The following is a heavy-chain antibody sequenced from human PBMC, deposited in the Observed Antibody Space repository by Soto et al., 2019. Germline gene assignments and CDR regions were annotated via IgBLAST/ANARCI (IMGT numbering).Heavy chain of an antibody. CDR3: VRDGLDYYDTERLYFDK. Sequence: GGSLRLSCAASGFTFSSYEMNWVRQAPGKGLEWVSYISSSGSTIYYADSVKGRFTISRDNAKTSLYLQMNSLRAEDTATYYCVRDGLDYYDTERLYFDKWGQGTLVTVSS. J-gene: IGHJ4*02. CDR1: GFTFSSYE. V-gene: IGHV3-48*03. CDR2: ISSSGSTI. D-gene: IGHD3-22*01.